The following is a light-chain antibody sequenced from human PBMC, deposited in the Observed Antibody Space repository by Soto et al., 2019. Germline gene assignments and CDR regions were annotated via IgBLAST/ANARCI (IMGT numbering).Light chain of an antibody. CDR1: QSVSSN. CDR3: QQYNNWPPA. J-gene: IGKJ1*01. CDR2: GAS. Sequence: EIVLTQSPATLSVSQGERATLSCRASQSVSSNLAWYQQKPGQAPRLLIYGASTRATGIPARFSGSGSGTEFTLTISSLQSEDFAVYYCQQYNNWPPAFGQGTQGGYQ. V-gene: IGKV3-15*01.